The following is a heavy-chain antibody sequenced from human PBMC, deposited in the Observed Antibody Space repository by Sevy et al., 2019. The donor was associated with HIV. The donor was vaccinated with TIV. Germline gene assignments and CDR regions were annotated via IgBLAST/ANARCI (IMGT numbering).Heavy chain of an antibody. J-gene: IGHJ4*02. D-gene: IGHD3-10*01. V-gene: IGHV3-21*01. CDR3: ARSYGSGSYPPGY. Sequence: GGSLRLSCAAAGFTFSSYSMNWVRQAPGKGLEWVSSISSSSSYIYYADSVKGRFTISRDNAKNSLYLQMNSLRAEDTAVYYCARSYGSGSYPPGYWGQGTLVTVSS. CDR2: ISSSSSYI. CDR1: GFTFSSYS.